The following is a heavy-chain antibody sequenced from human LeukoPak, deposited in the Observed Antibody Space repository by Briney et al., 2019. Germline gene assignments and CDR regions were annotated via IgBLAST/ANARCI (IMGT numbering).Heavy chain of an antibody. D-gene: IGHD2-2*02. CDR3: ARVGRMSCSSTSCFTGGGNY. CDR1: GYTFTSYG. CDR2: ISAYNGNT. J-gene: IGHJ4*02. Sequence: ASVKVSCKASGYTFTSYGISWVRQAPGQGLEWMGWISAYNGNTNYAQKLQGRVTMTTDTSTSTAYMELRSLRSDDTAVYYCARVGRMSCSSTSCFTGGGNYWGQGTLVTVSS. V-gene: IGHV1-18*01.